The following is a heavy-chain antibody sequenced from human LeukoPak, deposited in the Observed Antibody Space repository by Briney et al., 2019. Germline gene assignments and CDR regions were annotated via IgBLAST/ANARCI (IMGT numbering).Heavy chain of an antibody. V-gene: IGHV4-61*09. CDR1: GGSISSGSYY. Sequence: PSETLSLTCTVSGGSISSGSYYWSWIRQPAGKGLEWIGHIYTSGSTNYNPSLKSRVTISVDTSKNQFSLKLSSVTAADTAVYYCARTYGSGYYFDYWGQGTLVTVSS. J-gene: IGHJ4*02. CDR2: IYTSGST. CDR3: ARTYGSGYYFDY. D-gene: IGHD3-10*01.